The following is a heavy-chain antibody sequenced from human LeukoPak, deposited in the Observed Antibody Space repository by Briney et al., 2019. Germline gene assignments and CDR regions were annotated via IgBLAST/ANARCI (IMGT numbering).Heavy chain of an antibody. V-gene: IGHV3-66*01. D-gene: IGHD3-22*01. CDR1: GFTVSSNY. CDR2: IYSGGST. J-gene: IGHJ4*02. CDR3: ARGYLDSSGEFDY. Sequence: GGSLRLSCAASGFTVSSNYMSWVRQAPGKGLEWVSIIYSGGSTYYADSVKGRFTISRDNSKNTLYLQMNSLRAEDTAVYYCARGYLDSSGEFDYWGRGTLVTVSS.